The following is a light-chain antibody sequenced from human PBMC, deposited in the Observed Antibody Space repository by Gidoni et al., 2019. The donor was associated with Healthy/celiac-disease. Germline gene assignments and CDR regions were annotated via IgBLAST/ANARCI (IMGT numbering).Light chain of an antibody. J-gene: IGKJ5*01. CDR3: QKYNSAPRT. V-gene: IGKV1-27*01. CDR1: QGISNS. CDR2: AAS. Sequence: DIQMTQSPSTLSASVGDRVTITFRASQGISNSLAWYQQKPGKVPKLLIYAASTLQSGVPSRFSGSGSGTDFTLTISSLQPEDVATYYCQKYNSAPRTFGQGTRLEIK.